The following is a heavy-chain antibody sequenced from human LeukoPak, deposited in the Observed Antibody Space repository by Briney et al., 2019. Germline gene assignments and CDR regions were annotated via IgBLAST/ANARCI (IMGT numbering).Heavy chain of an antibody. CDR1: GGSFSGYY. CDR3: AREGRFRLTNTDGARFWNGPPGHYYYTDV. Sequence: SETLSLTXAVYGGSFSGYYWSWIRQPPGKGLEWVGEINHSGSTNYNPSLKSRVTISVDTSKNQFSLKLSSVTAADTAVYYCAREGRFRLTNTDGARFWNGPPGHYYYTDVWGKGTTVTVSS. CDR2: INHSGST. V-gene: IGHV4-34*01. J-gene: IGHJ6*03. D-gene: IGHD1-1*01.